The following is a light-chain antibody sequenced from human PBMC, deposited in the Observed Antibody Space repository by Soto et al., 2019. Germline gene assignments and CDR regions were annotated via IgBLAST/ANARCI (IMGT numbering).Light chain of an antibody. V-gene: IGLV1-40*01. J-gene: IGLJ2*01. Sequence: QPVLTQPPAVSGAPGQRVTISCTGSSSNIGTPYDVHWYQQLPGTAPKLLIYGNSNRPSGVPDRFSGSKPGTSASLAITGLQAEDEADYYCQSYDSSLSGYVIFGGGTKLTVL. CDR3: QSYDSSLSGYVI. CDR1: SSNIGTPYD. CDR2: GNS.